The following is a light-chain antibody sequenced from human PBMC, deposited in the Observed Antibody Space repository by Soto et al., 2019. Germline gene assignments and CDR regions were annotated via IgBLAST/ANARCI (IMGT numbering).Light chain of an antibody. Sequence: QSVLTQPPSVSGAPGQRVTISCTGTSSNIGAGFGVHWYQQLPGTAPKLLIYGNNNRPAGVPDRFSASKFGSSASLVITGIQAEDEADYYCQSYDGRLSGRDGVFGGGTKLTVL. CDR2: GNN. J-gene: IGLJ3*02. CDR1: SSNIGAGFG. V-gene: IGLV1-40*01. CDR3: QSYDGRLSGRDGV.